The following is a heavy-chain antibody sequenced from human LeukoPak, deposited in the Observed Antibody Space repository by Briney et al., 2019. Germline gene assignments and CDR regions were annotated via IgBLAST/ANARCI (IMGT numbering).Heavy chain of an antibody. CDR1: SGSFSAYY. Sequence: SETLSLTCAVYSGSFSAYYWSWIRQPPGKGLEWIGEINHMGSTKYNPSLKSRVTISVDTSKNQLSLNLRSVTAADTAVYYCARESIGTTTFDSWGQGTLVTVSS. CDR3: ARESIGTTTFDS. J-gene: IGHJ4*02. CDR2: INHMGST. D-gene: IGHD1-1*01. V-gene: IGHV4-34*01.